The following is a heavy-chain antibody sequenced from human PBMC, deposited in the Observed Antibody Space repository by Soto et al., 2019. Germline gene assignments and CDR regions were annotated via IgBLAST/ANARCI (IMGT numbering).Heavy chain of an antibody. CDR2: ISYAERNN. Sequence: QVQLVESGGGVVQPGRSLRLSCAASGFTFSSYGMHWVLQAPGKGLEWVAVISYAERNNYYADAVKGRFTISRDNSKNTLYLQMSSLRAEDTAVYYCVKDGSSGWPYFYDMDVWGQGTTVTVAS. V-gene: IGHV3-30*18. CDR3: VKDGSSGWPYFYDMDV. D-gene: IGHD6-19*01. CDR1: GFTFSSYG. J-gene: IGHJ6*02.